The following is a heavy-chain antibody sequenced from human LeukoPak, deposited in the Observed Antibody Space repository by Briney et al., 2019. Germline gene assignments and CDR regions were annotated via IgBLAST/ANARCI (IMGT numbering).Heavy chain of an antibody. V-gene: IGHV3-30-3*01. CDR2: ISYDGSNK. D-gene: IGHD3-10*01. CDR1: GFTFSSYA. CDR3: ARDLGDLYYFDY. Sequence: GGSLRLSCAASGFTFSSYAMHWVRQAPGKGLEWVAVISYDGSNKYYAHSVKGRFTISRDNSKNTLYLQMNSLRAEDTAVYYCARDLGDLYYFDYWGQGTLVTVSS. J-gene: IGHJ4*02.